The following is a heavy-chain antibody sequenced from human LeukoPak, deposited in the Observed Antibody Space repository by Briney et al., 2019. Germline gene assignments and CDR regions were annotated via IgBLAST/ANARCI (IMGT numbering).Heavy chain of an antibody. J-gene: IGHJ4*02. CDR1: GFTFSDYY. D-gene: IGHD5-18*01. V-gene: IGHV3-11*01. CDR3: ASHGYSYGYDY. CDR2: ISSSGSTI. Sequence: GGSLRLPCAASGFTFSDYYMSWIRQAPGKGLEWVSYISSSGSTIYYADSEKGRFTISRDNAKNSLYLQMNSLRAEDTAVYYCASHGYSYGYDYWGQGTLVTVSS.